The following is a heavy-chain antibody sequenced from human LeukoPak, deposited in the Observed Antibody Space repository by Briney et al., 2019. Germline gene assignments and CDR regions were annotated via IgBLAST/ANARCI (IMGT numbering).Heavy chain of an antibody. Sequence: GGSLRLSCAASGFTFSSYAMSWVRQAPGKGLEWVAAISGSGGSTYYTDSVKGRFTISRDNSNNTLYLQLNSLRAQDTAVYYCAKGLTAAAILPYFDYWGQGTLVTVSS. J-gene: IGHJ4*02. CDR3: AKGLTAAAILPYFDY. V-gene: IGHV3-23*01. CDR2: ISGSGGST. CDR1: GFTFSSYA. D-gene: IGHD6-13*01.